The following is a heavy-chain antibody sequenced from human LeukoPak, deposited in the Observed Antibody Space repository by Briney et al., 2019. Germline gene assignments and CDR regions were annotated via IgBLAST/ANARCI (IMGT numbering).Heavy chain of an antibody. Sequence: QPGRSLRLSCAASGFTFSSYAMHWVRQAPGKGLEWVAVISYDGSNKYYADSVKGRFTISRDNSKNTLYLQMNSLRAEDTAVYYCAKAGGYCSGGSCYPYYYYYMDVWGKGTTVTISS. D-gene: IGHD2-15*01. CDR3: AKAGGYCSGGSCYPYYYYYMDV. CDR1: GFTFSSYA. CDR2: ISYDGSNK. V-gene: IGHV3-30*04. J-gene: IGHJ6*03.